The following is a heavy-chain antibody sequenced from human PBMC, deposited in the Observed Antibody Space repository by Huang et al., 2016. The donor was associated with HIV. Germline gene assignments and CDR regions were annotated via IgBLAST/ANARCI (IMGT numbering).Heavy chain of an antibody. Sequence: QVQLVQSGAEVKKPGASVKVSCKASGDTFNTYYIQWVRQAPGQGLEWMGLINPSVGSTKYAQKLQGRGTMTRDTSTTTVYMELNSLRSEDTAIYYCARGRMVRDAFHIWGQGTMVTVSS. CDR2: INPSVGST. D-gene: IGHD5-18*01. J-gene: IGHJ3*02. CDR1: GDTFNTYY. V-gene: IGHV1-46*02. CDR3: ARGRMVRDAFHI.